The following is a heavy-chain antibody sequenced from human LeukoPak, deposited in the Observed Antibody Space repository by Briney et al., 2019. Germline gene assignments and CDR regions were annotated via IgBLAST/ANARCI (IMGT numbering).Heavy chain of an antibody. V-gene: IGHV3-30*18. CDR3: AKDTCPLSSGGSCPGTEYFQH. CDR2: ISYDGSNK. Sequence: GGSLRLSCVGSGFSISGFWVTWVRQAPGKGLEWVAVISYDGSNKYYADSVKGRFTISRDNSKNTLYLQMNSLRAEDTAVYYCAKDTCPLSSGGSCPGTEYFQHWGQGTLVTVSS. CDR1: GFSISGFW. D-gene: IGHD2-15*01. J-gene: IGHJ1*01.